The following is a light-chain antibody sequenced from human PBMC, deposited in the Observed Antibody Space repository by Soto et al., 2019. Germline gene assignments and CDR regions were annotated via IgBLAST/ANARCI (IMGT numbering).Light chain of an antibody. CDR3: SSYTSIGTLVV. J-gene: IGLJ2*01. Sequence: QSVLTQPTSVSGSPGQSITLSCTGTSSDFGGNHYVSWYQHYPGKAPKLMIYEVSNRPSGVSHRFSGSKSGNTASLIISGLQAEDEADYYCSSYTSIGTLVVFGGGTKLTVL. V-gene: IGLV2-14*01. CDR1: SSDFGGNHY. CDR2: EVS.